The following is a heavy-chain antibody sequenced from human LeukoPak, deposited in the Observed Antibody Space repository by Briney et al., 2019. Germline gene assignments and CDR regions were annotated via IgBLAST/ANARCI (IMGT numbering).Heavy chain of an antibody. Sequence: ASVKVSCKASGYTFTSYAMNWVRQAPGQGLEWMGWISAYNGNTNYAQKLQGRVTMTTDTSTSTAYMELRSLRSDDTAVYYCARDLGGGTVVPSHFDYWGQGTLVTVSS. CDR1: GYTFTSYA. CDR2: ISAYNGNT. CDR3: ARDLGGGTVVPSHFDY. V-gene: IGHV1-18*01. D-gene: IGHD4-23*01. J-gene: IGHJ4*02.